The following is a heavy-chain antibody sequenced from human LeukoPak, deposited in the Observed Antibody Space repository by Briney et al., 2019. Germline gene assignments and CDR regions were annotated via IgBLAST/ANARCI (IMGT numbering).Heavy chain of an antibody. CDR3: ARCPPRYSGGYTQYYFDY. V-gene: IGHV3-21*01. CDR1: GFTFSGYS. J-gene: IGHJ4*02. Sequence: GGSLRLSCAASGFTFSGYSMSWVRQAPGKGLEWVSAISSSGSYIYYADSVKGRFTISRDSAKNSLYLQMHSLRAEDTAVYYCARCPPRYSGGYTQYYFDYWGQGTLVTVSS. D-gene: IGHD3-22*01. CDR2: ISSSGSYI.